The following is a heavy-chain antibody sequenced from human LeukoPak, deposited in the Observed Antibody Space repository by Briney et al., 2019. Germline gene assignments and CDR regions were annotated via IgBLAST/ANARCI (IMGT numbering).Heavy chain of an antibody. D-gene: IGHD3-10*01. CDR2: IGYDGSNK. CDR1: GFTFSSYG. V-gene: IGHV3-30*18. J-gene: IGHJ6*02. Sequence: PGRSLRLSCAASGFTFSSYGMHWVRQAPGKGLEWVAYIGYDGSNKYYADSMKGRFTISRDNPKNTLYLEMNSLRDEDTAVYYCVKGGDYGSGSYYNVYFYGMDVWGQGTTVIVSS. CDR3: VKGGDYGSGSYYNVYFYGMDV.